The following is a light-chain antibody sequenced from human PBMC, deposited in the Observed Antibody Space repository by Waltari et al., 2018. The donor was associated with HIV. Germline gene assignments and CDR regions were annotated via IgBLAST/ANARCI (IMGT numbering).Light chain of an antibody. Sequence: DIVMTQSPDSLAVSLGERATINCKSSQSVLHSSNNKNYLAWYQQKPGQPPNLLIYWASTRESGVPDRFSGSGSGTDFTLTISSLQAEDVAVYDCQQYYNSPLTFGQGTKVEIK. V-gene: IGKV4-1*01. J-gene: IGKJ1*01. CDR3: QQYYNSPLT. CDR1: QSVLHSSNNKNY. CDR2: WAS.